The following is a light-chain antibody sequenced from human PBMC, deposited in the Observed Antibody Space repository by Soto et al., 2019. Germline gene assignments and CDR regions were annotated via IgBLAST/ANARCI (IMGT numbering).Light chain of an antibody. CDR1: QSVLYNSDNKNY. CDR2: WAT. J-gene: IGKJ4*01. Sequence: DIVMTQSPDSLAVSLGERATINCKSSQSVLYNSDNKNYLAWYQQKPGQPPKLLIYWATTRDSGVPDRFSGSRSGAEVTLTISSLQAEDVAVYYCQQYYTTLSFGGGNKVEIK. CDR3: QQYYTTLS. V-gene: IGKV4-1*01.